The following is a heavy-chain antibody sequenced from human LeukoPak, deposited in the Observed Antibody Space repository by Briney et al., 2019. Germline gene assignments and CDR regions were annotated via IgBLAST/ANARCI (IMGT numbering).Heavy chain of an antibody. J-gene: IGHJ2*01. Sequence: GGSLRLSCAVSGFNFDDYAMHWIRQAPGRGLEWVSGINWKTGNGIYADSVKGRFTISRDNAKNSLYLQMSSLRAEDTALYYCTRRAARWQFDLWGRGTLLTVSS. D-gene: IGHD5-24*01. CDR1: GFNFDDYA. CDR2: INWKTGNG. CDR3: TRRAARWQFDL. V-gene: IGHV3-9*01.